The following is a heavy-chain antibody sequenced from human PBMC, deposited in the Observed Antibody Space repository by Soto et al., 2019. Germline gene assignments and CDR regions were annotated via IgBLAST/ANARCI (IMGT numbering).Heavy chain of an antibody. CDR2: IGTAGDT. D-gene: IGHD3-10*01. CDR3: ARSPPRGSVRRYFDL. Sequence: GGSLRLSCAASGFTFSSYDMHWVRQATGKGLEWVSAIGTAGDTYYPGSVKGRFTISRENAKNSLYLQMNSLRAGDTAVYYCARSPPRGSVRRYFDLWGRGTLVTVSS. V-gene: IGHV3-13*01. J-gene: IGHJ2*01. CDR1: GFTFSSYD.